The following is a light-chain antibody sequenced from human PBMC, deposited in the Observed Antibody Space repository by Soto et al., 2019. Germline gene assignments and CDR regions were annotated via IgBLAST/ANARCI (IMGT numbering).Light chain of an antibody. Sequence: DVVMTQSPLSLPVTPGEPASISCRSSQSLLHSNGYNFLDWYLQKPGQSPQLLIYLGSNQASGVPDRFSGSGSGTDFTLKISRVEAEDVAVYYCMQALQSPLTFGGGTKVEIK. J-gene: IGKJ4*01. V-gene: IGKV2-28*01. CDR2: LGS. CDR3: MQALQSPLT. CDR1: QSLLHSNGYNF.